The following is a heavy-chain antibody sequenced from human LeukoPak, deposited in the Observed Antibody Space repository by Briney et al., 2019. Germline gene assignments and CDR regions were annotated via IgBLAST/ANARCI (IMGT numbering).Heavy chain of an antibody. D-gene: IGHD5-24*01. J-gene: IGHJ4*02. CDR2: INSDGSST. CDR1: EFTFSSYW. Sequence: GGSLRLSCAASEFTFSSYWMHWVRQAPGKGLVWVSRINSDGSSTSYADSVKGRFTISRDNAKNSLYLQMNSLRAEDTAVYYCARAEGGYNFFRYWGQGTLVTVSS. CDR3: ARAEGGYNFFRY. V-gene: IGHV3-74*01.